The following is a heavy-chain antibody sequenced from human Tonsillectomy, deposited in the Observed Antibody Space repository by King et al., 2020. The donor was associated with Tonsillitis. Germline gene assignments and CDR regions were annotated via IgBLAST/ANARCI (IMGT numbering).Heavy chain of an antibody. J-gene: IGHJ4*02. D-gene: IGHD1-26*01. V-gene: IGHV4-39*01. CDR2: MYSSGGI. Sequence: QLQESGPGVVKPSETLSLTCTVSGASISSSDHYWAWIRQPPGKGRAWIGYMYSSGGIFYNPSLKSRITISGGTSENRFSLKLNSVPAADTAVYFCARYVSGSFDYWGQGALVTVSS. CDR1: GASISSSDHY. CDR3: ARYVSGSFDY.